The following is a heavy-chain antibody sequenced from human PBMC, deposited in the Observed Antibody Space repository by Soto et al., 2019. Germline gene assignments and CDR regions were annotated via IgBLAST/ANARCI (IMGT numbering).Heavy chain of an antibody. CDR1: GFTFGTYA. Sequence: GGSLRLSCVASGFTFGTYAIHWVRLAPGKGLQWVALISYEGSNTYYADSVKGRFTVSRDNSKNTLYLQMNSLRPEDTGVYYCARVTPGNNLYYFYGLDVCGQGTSVTVSS. V-gene: IGHV3-30-3*01. CDR3: ARVTPGNNLYYFYGLDV. D-gene: IGHD1-1*01. CDR2: ISYEGSNT. J-gene: IGHJ6*02.